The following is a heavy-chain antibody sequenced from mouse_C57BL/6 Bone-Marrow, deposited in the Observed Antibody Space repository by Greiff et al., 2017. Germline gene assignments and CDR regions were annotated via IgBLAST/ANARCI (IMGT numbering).Heavy chain of an antibody. CDR1: GYTFTSYD. Sequence: LVESGPELVKPGASVKLSCKASGYTFTSYDINWVKQRPGQGLEWIGWIYPRDGSTKYNEKFKGKATLTVDTSSRTAYMELHSLTSEDSAVYFCARSGYYGSSYYFDYWGQGTTLTVSS. CDR3: ARSGYYGSSYYFDY. J-gene: IGHJ2*01. D-gene: IGHD1-1*01. CDR2: IYPRDGST. V-gene: IGHV1-85*01.